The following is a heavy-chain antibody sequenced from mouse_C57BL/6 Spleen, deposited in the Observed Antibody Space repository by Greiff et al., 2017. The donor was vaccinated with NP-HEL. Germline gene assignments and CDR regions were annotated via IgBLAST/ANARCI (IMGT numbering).Heavy chain of an antibody. CDR3: TRDDGYYVNFDV. CDR1: GFTFSDAW. V-gene: IGHV6-6*01. J-gene: IGHJ1*03. Sequence: EVKVEESGGGLVQPGGSMKLSCAASGFTFSDAWMDWVRQSPEKGLEWVAEIRNKANNHATYYAESVKGRFTISRDDSKSSVYLQMNSLRAEDTGIYYCTRDDGYYVNFDVWGTGTTVTVSS. D-gene: IGHD2-3*01. CDR2: IRNKANNHAT.